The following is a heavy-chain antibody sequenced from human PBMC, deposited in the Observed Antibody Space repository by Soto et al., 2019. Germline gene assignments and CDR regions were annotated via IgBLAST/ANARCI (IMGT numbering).Heavy chain of an antibody. D-gene: IGHD5-18*01. J-gene: IGHJ4*02. Sequence: SETLSLTCAVSGYSISSGYYWGWIRQPPGKGLEWIGSIYHSGSTYYNPSLKSRVTISVGTSKNQFSLKLSSVTAADTAVYYCASTAMVIGAPYYWGQGTLVTVSS. CDR3: ASTAMVIGAPYY. V-gene: IGHV4-38-2*01. CDR1: GYSISSGYY. CDR2: IYHSGST.